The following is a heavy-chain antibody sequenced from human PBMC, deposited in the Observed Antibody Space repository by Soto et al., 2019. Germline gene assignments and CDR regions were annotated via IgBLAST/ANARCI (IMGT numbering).Heavy chain of an antibody. CDR2: MNPNSGNT. CDR1: GYTFTSYD. J-gene: IGHJ6*02. D-gene: IGHD3-3*01. CDR3: ASVTYYDFWSGYYTGGMDV. Sequence: ASVKVSCKASGYTFTSYDINWVRQATGQGLEWMGWMNPNSGNTGYAQKFQGRVTMTRNTSISTAYMELSSLRSEDTAVYYCASVTYYDFWSGYYTGGMDVWGQGTTVPVS. V-gene: IGHV1-8*01.